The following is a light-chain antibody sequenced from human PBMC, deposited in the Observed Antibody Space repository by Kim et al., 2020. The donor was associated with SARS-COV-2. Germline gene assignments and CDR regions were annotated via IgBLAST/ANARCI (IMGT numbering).Light chain of an antibody. CDR3: AAWDDSLSGWV. V-gene: IGLV1-47*01. CDR1: SSNIGSNY. J-gene: IGLJ3*02. CDR2: RNN. Sequence: GQRVTISCSGSSSNIGSNYVYWYQQRPGTAPKLLIYRNNQRPSGVPDRFSGSKSGTSASLAISGLRSEDEADYYCAAWDDSLSGWVFGGGTQLTV.